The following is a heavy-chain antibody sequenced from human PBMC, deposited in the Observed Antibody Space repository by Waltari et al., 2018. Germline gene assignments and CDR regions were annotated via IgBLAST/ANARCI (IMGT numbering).Heavy chain of an antibody. D-gene: IGHD3-10*01. V-gene: IGHV3-7*03. CDR1: ELPFSTYW. CDR3: ATYRWLGY. Sequence: EVQLVASGGGLVQPGGSLILSCAVLELPFSTYWMTWVRKASGRGLEGVANINYDGREKNYVDSVKGRFTISRDNARNSLYLQMNSLRAEDTAVYYCATYRWLGYWCQGTLVTVSA. CDR2: INYDGREK. J-gene: IGHJ4*02.